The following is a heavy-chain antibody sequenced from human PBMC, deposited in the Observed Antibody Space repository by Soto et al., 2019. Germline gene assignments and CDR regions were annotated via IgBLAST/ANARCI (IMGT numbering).Heavy chain of an antibody. CDR1: GDSVSSNSAA. D-gene: IGHD2-15*01. CDR3: ARDVLTIGYCSGGSCYSGSYYYYYMDV. V-gene: IGHV6-1*01. Sequence: SQTLSLTCAISGDSVSSNSAAWNWIRQSTSRDLKWLGRTYNRTKWYNDYAVSVKSRITIDPDTSKNQFSLQLNSVTPEDTAVYYCARDVLTIGYCSGGSCYSGSYYYYYMDVWGKGTTVTVSS. J-gene: IGHJ6*03. CDR2: TYNRTKWYN.